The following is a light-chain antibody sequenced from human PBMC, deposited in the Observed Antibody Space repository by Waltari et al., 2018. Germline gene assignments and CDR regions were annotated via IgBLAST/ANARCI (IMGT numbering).Light chain of an antibody. CDR1: QSISRF. Sequence: EIMLTQSPGTLSLSPGERATLSCRASQSISRFLAWYQQKPGQAPRLLIYDASTRATGIPDRVSGSGSGTDVSLTISRLEPEDIAVYYCQKYGSLPATFGQGTKVEIK. CDR3: QKYGSLPAT. V-gene: IGKV3-20*01. CDR2: DAS. J-gene: IGKJ1*01.